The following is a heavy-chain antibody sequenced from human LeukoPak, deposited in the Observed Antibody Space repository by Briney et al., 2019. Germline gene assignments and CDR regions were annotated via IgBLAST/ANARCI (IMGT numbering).Heavy chain of an antibody. J-gene: IGHJ6*02. CDR1: GGTFSGYA. CDR2: IIPIFGTA. Sequence: SVKVSCKASGGTFSGYAISWVRQAPGQGLEWMGGIIPIFGTANYAQKFQGRVTITADESTSTAYMELSSLRSEDTAVYYCARRHHVDIVATIVDYYYGMDVWGQGTTVTVSS. V-gene: IGHV1-69*13. D-gene: IGHD5-12*01. CDR3: ARRHHVDIVATIVDYYYGMDV.